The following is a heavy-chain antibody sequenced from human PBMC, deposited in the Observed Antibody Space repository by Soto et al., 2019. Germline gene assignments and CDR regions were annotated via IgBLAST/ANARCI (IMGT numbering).Heavy chain of an antibody. V-gene: IGHV2-26*01. J-gene: IGHJ3*02. CDR3: AREIVGATYAFDI. CDR1: GFSLSNARMG. D-gene: IGHD1-26*01. Sequence: QVTLTESGPVLVKPTETLTLTCTVSGFSLSNARMGVSWIRQPPGKALEWLAHIFSNDGKSYSTSLKSRLTISKDTSKRQVVLTMTNMDPVDTATYYCAREIVGATYAFDIWGQGTMVTVSS. CDR2: IFSNDGK.